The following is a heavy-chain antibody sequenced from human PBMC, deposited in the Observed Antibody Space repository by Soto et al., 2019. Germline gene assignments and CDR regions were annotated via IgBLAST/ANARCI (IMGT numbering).Heavy chain of an antibody. CDR1: GGSISSYY. Sequence: PSETLSLTCTVSGGSISSYYWSWIRQPPGKGLEWIGYIYYSGSTNYNPSLKSRVTISVDTSKNQFSLKLSSVTAADTAVYYCARAEDTAMVYYYGMDVRAQRTTVTVSS. D-gene: IGHD5-18*01. CDR3: ARAEDTAMVYYYGMDV. V-gene: IGHV4-59*01. CDR2: IYYSGST. J-gene: IGHJ6*02.